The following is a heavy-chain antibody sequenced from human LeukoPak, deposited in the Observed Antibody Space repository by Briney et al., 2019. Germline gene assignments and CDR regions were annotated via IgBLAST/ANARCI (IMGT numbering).Heavy chain of an antibody. J-gene: IGHJ4*02. Sequence: SQTLSLTCAISGDSVSNNNAAWNWIRQSPSGGLDWLGRTYYRSKWYNDYAVSVKSRITINPDTSKSQLSLQLNSVTPEDTAVYYCARAYRSGPSRYFDYWGQGTLVTVSS. CDR1: GDSVSNNNAA. CDR3: ARAYRSGPSRYFDY. V-gene: IGHV6-1*01. CDR2: TYYRSKWYN. D-gene: IGHD1-26*01.